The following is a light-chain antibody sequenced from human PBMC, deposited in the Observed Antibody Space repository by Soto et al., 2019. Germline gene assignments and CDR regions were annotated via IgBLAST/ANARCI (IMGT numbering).Light chain of an antibody. CDR3: QQFSLYWA. J-gene: IGKJ1*01. CDR1: QSINKW. Sequence: DIQMTQSPSSLSASVGDTVTITCRASQSINKWLAWYQQKPGKAPKILIYNADTLESGVPSRFSGSGYGTEFILTISSLQPDDFATYYCQQFSLYWAFGQGTKVDIK. CDR2: NAD. V-gene: IGKV1-5*01.